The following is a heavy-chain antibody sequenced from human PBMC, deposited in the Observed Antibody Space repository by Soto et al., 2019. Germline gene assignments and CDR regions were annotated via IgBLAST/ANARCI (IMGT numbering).Heavy chain of an antibody. CDR3: ANTQEYSGSIKIFGVVPPNDGMDV. CDR2: IIPIFGTA. V-gene: IGHV1-69*13. CDR1: GGTFSSYA. D-gene: IGHD3-3*01. Sequence: SVKVSCKGSGGTFSSYAISWVRQAPGQGLEWMGGIIPIFGTANYAQKFQGRVTITADESTSTAYMELSSLRSEDTAVYYCANTQEYSGSIKIFGVVPPNDGMDVWGQGTTVTVSS. J-gene: IGHJ6*02.